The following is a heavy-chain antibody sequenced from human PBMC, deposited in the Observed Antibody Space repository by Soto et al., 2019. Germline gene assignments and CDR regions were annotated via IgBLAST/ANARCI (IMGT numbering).Heavy chain of an antibody. V-gene: IGHV3-74*01. CDR2: INYVGSST. CDR1: GFTFSTYW. J-gene: IGHJ4*02. D-gene: IGHD3-10*01. Sequence: EVQLVESGGGLVQPGGSLRLSCAASGFTFSTYWMHWVRQAPGKGLVWVSRINYVGSSTDYADSVKGRFTISRDNAKNTLYLQMNTLTAEDTAVYYCTRGPRPTSVGTGAYWGQGTLVTVSS. CDR3: TRGPRPTSVGTGAY.